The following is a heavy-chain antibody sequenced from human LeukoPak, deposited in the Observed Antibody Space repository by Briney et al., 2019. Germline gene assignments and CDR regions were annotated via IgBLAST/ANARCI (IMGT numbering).Heavy chain of an antibody. Sequence: GGSLRLSCAASGFTFSSYAMHWVRQAPGKGLEWVAVISYDGSNKYYADSVKGRFTISRDNSKNALYLQMDSLRAEDTAVYYCARENLRKGTFDYGGQGTLVTVSS. D-gene: IGHD1-7*01. J-gene: IGHJ4*02. V-gene: IGHV3-30-3*01. CDR1: GFTFSSYA. CDR2: ISYDGSNK. CDR3: ARENLRKGTFDY.